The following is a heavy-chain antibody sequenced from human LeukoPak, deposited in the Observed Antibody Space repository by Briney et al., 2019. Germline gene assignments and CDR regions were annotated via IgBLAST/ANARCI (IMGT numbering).Heavy chain of an antibody. CDR2: INHSGST. CDR1: GGSFSGYY. V-gene: IGHV4-34*01. J-gene: IGHJ3*02. Sequence: SETLSLTCAVYGGSFSGYYWSWIRQPPGKGLEWIGEINHSGSTNYNPSLKSRVTISVDTSKNQFSLKLSSVTVADTAVYYCAGYYYDSSGYLDGDAFDIWGQGTMVTVSS. CDR3: AGYYYDSSGYLDGDAFDI. D-gene: IGHD3-22*01.